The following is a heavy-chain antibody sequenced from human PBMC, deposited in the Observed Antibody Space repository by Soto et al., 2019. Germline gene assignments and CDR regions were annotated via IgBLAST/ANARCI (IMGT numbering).Heavy chain of an antibody. Sequence: EVQLLESGGGLEQPGGSLRLSCAASGFTFSSYAMSWVRQAPGKGLEWVSAISGSGGSTYYADSVKGRFTISRDNSKNTLYLQMNSLRAEYTAVYYCAKEVRSMIVVVITSFDYWGQGTLVTVSS. D-gene: IGHD3-22*01. V-gene: IGHV3-23*01. CDR3: AKEVRSMIVVVITSFDY. CDR2: ISGSGGST. J-gene: IGHJ4*02. CDR1: GFTFSSYA.